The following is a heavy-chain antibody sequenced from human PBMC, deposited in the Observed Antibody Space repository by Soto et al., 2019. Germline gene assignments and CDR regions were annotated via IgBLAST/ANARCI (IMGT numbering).Heavy chain of an antibody. Sequence: GGSLRLSCAASGFTFSSYAMSWVRQAPGKGLEWVSAISGSGGSTYYADSVKGRFTISRDNSKNTLYLQMNSLRAEDTAVYYCAIDPYYYDSSGYFLRQGMDVWGQGTTVTVSS. CDR3: AIDPYYYDSSGYFLRQGMDV. CDR2: ISGSGGST. D-gene: IGHD3-22*01. V-gene: IGHV3-23*01. CDR1: GFTFSSYA. J-gene: IGHJ6*02.